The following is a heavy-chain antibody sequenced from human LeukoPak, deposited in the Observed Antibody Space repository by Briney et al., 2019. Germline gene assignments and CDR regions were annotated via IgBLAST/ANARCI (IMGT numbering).Heavy chain of an antibody. CDR3: ARHWWRQSGIAAAFGV. Sequence: NPSETLSLTCTVSGDPISSSSFSWGWIRQPPGEGLEWIGSKYYSGTTYYNPSLKSRVTISVDTSKNQFSLKLSSVTAADTAVYYCARHWWRQSGIAAAFGVWGQGTLVTVSS. D-gene: IGHD6-13*01. J-gene: IGHJ4*02. V-gene: IGHV4-39*01. CDR2: KYYSGTT. CDR1: GDPISSSSFS.